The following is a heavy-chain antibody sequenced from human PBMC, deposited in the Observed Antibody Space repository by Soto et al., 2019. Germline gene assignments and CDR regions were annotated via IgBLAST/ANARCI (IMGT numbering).Heavy chain of an antibody. D-gene: IGHD5-18*01. Sequence: PGGSLSLSCAASGFTFMSYAMSWVRQAPGNGLEWVSAISGSGGSTYYADSVKGRFTISRDNSKNTLYLQMNSLRAEDTAVYYCGKVRGMDTIRACADYWGQGT. CDR3: GKVRGMDTIRACADY. J-gene: IGHJ4*02. V-gene: IGHV3-23*01. CDR2: ISGSGGST. CDR1: GFTFMSYA.